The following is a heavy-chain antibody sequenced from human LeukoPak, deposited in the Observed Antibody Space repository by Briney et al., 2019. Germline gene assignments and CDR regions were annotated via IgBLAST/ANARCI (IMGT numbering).Heavy chain of an antibody. CDR3: ARSSRELGGYAPWELMPPFDY. J-gene: IGHJ4*02. D-gene: IGHD1-7*01. CDR2: IYSSGTT. CDR1: GFSVSSNY. V-gene: IGHV3-66*01. Sequence: GGSLRLSCAASGFSVSSNYMTWVRQAPGLGLEWVSLIYSSGTTKYADFVKGRFTISRDLSRNTLYLQLNSLRAEDTAVYYCARSSRELGGYAPWELMPPFDYWGQGTLVTVSS.